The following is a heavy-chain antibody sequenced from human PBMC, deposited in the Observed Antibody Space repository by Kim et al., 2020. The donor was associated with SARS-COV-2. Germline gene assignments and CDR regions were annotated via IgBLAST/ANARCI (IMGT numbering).Heavy chain of an antibody. J-gene: IGHJ5*02. Sequence: ASVKVSCKASGYTFTGYHMHWVRQAPGQGLEWMGWINPNSGGTNYAQKFQGRVTMTRDTSISTAYMELSRLRSDDTAVYYCARDRFVVVVPAAHVWFDPWGQGTLVTVSS. V-gene: IGHV1-2*02. D-gene: IGHD2-2*01. CDR3: ARDRFVVVVPAAHVWFDP. CDR2: INPNSGGT. CDR1: GYTFTGYH.